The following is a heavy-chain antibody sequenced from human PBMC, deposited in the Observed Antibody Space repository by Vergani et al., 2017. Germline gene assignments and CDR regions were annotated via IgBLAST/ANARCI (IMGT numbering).Heavy chain of an antibody. CDR1: GFTFSSYW. D-gene: IGHD2-21*02. V-gene: IGHV3-7*01. CDR3: ARVVVVTAIAWFDP. CDR2: IKQDGSEK. J-gene: IGHJ5*02. Sequence: EVQLVESGGGLVQPGGSLRLSCAASGFTFSSYWMSWVRQAPGKGLEWVANIKQDGSEKYYVDSVKGRFTISRDNAKNSLYLQMNSLRAEDTAVYYCARVVVVTAIAWFDPWGQGTLVTVSS.